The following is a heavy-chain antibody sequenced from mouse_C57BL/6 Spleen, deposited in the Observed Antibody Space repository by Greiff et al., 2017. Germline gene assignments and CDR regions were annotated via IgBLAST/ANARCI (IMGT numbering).Heavy chain of an antibody. CDR2: IDPETGGT. Sequence: VQLQQSGAELVRPGASVTLSCKASGYTFTDYEMHWVKQTPVHGLEWIGAIDPETGGTAYNQKFKGKAILTADKSSSTAYMELRSLTSEDSAVYYCTRGGTTVVDAMDYWGQGTSVTVSS. V-gene: IGHV1-15*01. D-gene: IGHD1-1*01. J-gene: IGHJ4*01. CDR1: GYTFTDYE. CDR3: TRGGTTVVDAMDY.